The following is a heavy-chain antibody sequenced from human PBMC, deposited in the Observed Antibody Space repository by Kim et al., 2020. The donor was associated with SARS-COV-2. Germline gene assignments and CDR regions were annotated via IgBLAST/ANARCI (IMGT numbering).Heavy chain of an antibody. CDR3: ARGVNWFDP. J-gene: IGHJ5*02. Sequence: GGSLRLSCAASGFTFNTYTITWVRQAPGKGLEWVSSISSSSSAISYAESVKGRFTISRDNGKNSVFLQMNSLRDEDTAVYYCARGVNWFDPWGQGTLVTV. V-gene: IGHV3-48*02. CDR2: ISSSSSAI. CDR1: GFTFNTYT.